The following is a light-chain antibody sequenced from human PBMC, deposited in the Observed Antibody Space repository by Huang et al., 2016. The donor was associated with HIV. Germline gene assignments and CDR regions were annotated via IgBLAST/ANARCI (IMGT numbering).Light chain of an antibody. CDR2: GAS. Sequence: EMVLTRSPGTLSLSPGERATLSCRASPSVSSTYLAWYHQKPGQTPRLLIYGASSRATGIPDRFSGSGSGTDFTLTISRLEPEDFAVYYCQQYGSSPGVTFGGGTKVEIK. J-gene: IGKJ4*01. CDR3: QQYGSSPGVT. CDR1: PSVSSTY. V-gene: IGKV3-20*01.